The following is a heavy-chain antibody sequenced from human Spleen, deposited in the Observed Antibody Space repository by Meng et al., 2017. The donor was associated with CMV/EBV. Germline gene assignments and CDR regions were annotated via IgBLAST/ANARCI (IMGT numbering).Heavy chain of an antibody. D-gene: IGHD5-24*01. CDR2: VSGSGGST. V-gene: IGHV3-23*01. Sequence: SGFTFNIYVMTWVRLAPGKGLEWVSAVSGSGGSTYYADSVKGRFTISRDNSKNTLWLQMNSLRAEDTAIYYCAKGDGYNYPEYFDYWGQGSLVTVSS. CDR3: AKGDGYNYPEYFDY. J-gene: IGHJ4*02. CDR1: GFTFNIYV.